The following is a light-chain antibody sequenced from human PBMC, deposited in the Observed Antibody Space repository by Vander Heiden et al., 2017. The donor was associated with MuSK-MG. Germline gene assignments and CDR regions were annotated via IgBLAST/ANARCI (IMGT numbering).Light chain of an antibody. Sequence: DIQMTQSPLSLSASVGDRVTLTCRASENINNYLNWYQQRPGKAPKLLIFAASRWERGVPSRFSGSGYGTDFTLTITSRQPEDFAAYYCQQNDNNPMFTFGHGTKVDIK. V-gene: IGKV1-39*01. CDR2: AAS. CDR3: QQNDNNPMFT. J-gene: IGKJ3*01. CDR1: ENINNY.